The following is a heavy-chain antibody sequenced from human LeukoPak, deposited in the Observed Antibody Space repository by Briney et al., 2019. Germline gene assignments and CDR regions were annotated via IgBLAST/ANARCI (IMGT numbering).Heavy chain of an antibody. CDR3: ARQPDEYSIPYYFDY. V-gene: IGHV4-34*01. Sequence: PSETLSLTCAVYGGSFSGYYWSWIRQPPGKGLEWIGEINHSGSTNYNPSLKSRVTISVDTSKNQFSLKLSSVTAADTAVYYCARQPDEYSIPYYFDYWGQGTLVTVSS. J-gene: IGHJ4*02. CDR2: INHSGST. CDR1: GGSFSGYY. D-gene: IGHD6-6*01.